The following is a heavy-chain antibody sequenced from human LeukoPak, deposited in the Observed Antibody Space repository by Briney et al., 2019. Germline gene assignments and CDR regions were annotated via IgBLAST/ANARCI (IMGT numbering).Heavy chain of an antibody. CDR1: GGSVSSGSYY. Sequence: SETLSLTCTVSGGSVSSGSYYWSWIRQPAGKGLEWIGRIYSSGSTNYNPSLKSRVTISLDTSNTQFSLKLSSVTAADTAVYYCARGGDNWNYFFQHWGQGTLVTVSS. J-gene: IGHJ1*01. CDR2: IYSSGST. V-gene: IGHV4-61*02. CDR3: ARGGDNWNYFFQH. D-gene: IGHD1-7*01.